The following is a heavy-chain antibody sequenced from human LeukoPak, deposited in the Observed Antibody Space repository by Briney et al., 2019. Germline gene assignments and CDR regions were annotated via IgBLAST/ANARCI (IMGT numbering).Heavy chain of an antibody. Sequence: GGSLRLSCAAPGFTFSSYEMNWVRQAPGKGLEWVSYISSSGSTIYYADSVKGRFTISRDNAKNSLYLQMNSLRAEDTAVYYCARVRSYPYYGMDVWGQGTTVTVSS. V-gene: IGHV3-48*03. J-gene: IGHJ6*02. CDR2: ISSSGSTI. CDR1: GFTFSSYE. CDR3: ARVRSYPYYGMDV.